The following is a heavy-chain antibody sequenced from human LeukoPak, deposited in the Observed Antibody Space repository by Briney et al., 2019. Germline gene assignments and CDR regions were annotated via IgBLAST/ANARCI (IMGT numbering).Heavy chain of an antibody. Sequence: GESLKISCKGSGYSFTSYGIGWVRQMPGKGLEWMGIIYPGDSDTRYSPSFQGQVTISADKSISTAYLQWSSLKASDTAMYYCARTNYDILTGYYPQFYFDYWGQGTLVTVSS. J-gene: IGHJ4*02. CDR3: ARTNYDILTGYYPQFYFDY. CDR1: GYSFTSYG. CDR2: IYPGDSDT. D-gene: IGHD3-9*01. V-gene: IGHV5-51*01.